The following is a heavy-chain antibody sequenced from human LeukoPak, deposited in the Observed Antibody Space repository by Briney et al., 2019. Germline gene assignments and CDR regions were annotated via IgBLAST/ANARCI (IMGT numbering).Heavy chain of an antibody. CDR1: GGSFSGYY. CDR3: ARGRRLMVRGWFGY. Sequence: SETLSLTCAVYGGSFSGYYWSWIRQPPGKGLEWIGEINHSGSTNYNPSLKSRVTISVDTSKNQFSLKLSSVTAADTAVYYCARGRRLMVRGWFGYWGQGTLVTVSS. D-gene: IGHD3-10*01. V-gene: IGHV4-34*01. CDR2: INHSGST. J-gene: IGHJ4*02.